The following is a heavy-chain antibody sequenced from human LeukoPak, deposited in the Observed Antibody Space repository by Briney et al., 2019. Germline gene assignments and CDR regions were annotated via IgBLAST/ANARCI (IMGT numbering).Heavy chain of an antibody. CDR2: IYYSGST. V-gene: IGHV4-59*13. J-gene: IGHJ4*02. Sequence: PSETLPLTCTVSGGSISSYYWSWIRQPPGKGLEWIGYIYYSGSTNYNPSLKSRVTISVDTSKNQFSLKLSSVTAADTAVYYCARVKGVGESYYFDYWGQGTLVTVSS. CDR1: GGSISSYY. CDR3: ARVKGVGESYYFDY. D-gene: IGHD3-16*01.